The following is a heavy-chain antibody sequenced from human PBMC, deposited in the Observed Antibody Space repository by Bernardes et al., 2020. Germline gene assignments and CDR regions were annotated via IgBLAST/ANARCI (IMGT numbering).Heavy chain of an antibody. D-gene: IGHD2-2*01. CDR1: GDSINNPHW. CDR2: IFHSGST. J-gene: IGHJ6*03. CDR3: ARDALGASWGTYMDV. V-gene: IGHV4-4*02. Sequence: SETLSLTCTVAGDSINNPHWWIWVRQSPGKGLEWIGEIFHSGSTKYNPSLQSRVTISIDKSKNQFSLDLRSVTAADTAVYYCARDALGASWGTYMDVWGKGTMVTVSS.